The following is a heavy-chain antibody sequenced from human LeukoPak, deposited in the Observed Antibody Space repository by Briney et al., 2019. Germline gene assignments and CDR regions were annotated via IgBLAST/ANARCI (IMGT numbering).Heavy chain of an antibody. V-gene: IGHV3-23*01. CDR3: AKDLTMVVVVTFDY. CDR2: ISGSGGST. Sequence: GSLRLSCAASGFTFSSYAMSWVRQAPGKGLEWVSAISGSGGSTYYADSVKGRFTISRDNSKNTLYLQMSSLRAEDTAVYYCAKDLTMVVVVTFDYWGQGTLVTVSS. D-gene: IGHD3-22*01. CDR1: GFTFSSYA. J-gene: IGHJ4*02.